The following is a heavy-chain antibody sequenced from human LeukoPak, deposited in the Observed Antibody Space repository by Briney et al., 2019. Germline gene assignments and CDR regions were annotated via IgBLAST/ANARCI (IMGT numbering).Heavy chain of an antibody. CDR3: AKDVYGYFDL. J-gene: IGHJ2*01. CDR2: TSYDGSQK. CDR1: GFTVSSNS. V-gene: IGHV3-30*04. Sequence: GGSLRLSCTVSGFTVSSNSMSWVRQAPGKGLEWVALTSYDGSQKYYADSVKGRFTISRDNSKNTLYLQMNSLRAEDTAVYYCAKDVYGYFDLWGRGTLVTVSS.